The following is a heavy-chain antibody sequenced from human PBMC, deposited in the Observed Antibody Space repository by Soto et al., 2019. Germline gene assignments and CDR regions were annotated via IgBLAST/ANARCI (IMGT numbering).Heavy chain of an antibody. J-gene: IGHJ4*02. CDR3: TRLISAAQDY. Sequence: EVLLVESGGGVVQPGGSLTLSCVASGFVFKDSSIHWVRQASGKGLEWVGRIRDRAYNYATAYTASVKGRFTISRDDSTNTAYLQMNSLSTEDTAIYDCTRLISAAQDYWGQGTLVTVSS. D-gene: IGHD3-10*01. CDR1: GFVFKDSS. CDR2: IRDRAYNYAT. V-gene: IGHV3-73*01.